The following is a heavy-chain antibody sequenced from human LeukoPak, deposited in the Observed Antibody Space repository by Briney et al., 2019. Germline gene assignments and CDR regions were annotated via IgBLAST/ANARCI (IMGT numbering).Heavy chain of an antibody. Sequence: SETLSLTCAVYGGSFSGYYWGWIRQPPGKGLEWIGTIYYSGSTYSIPSLRSRVTMSLDTSKKQFSLKLNSVTAADTAVYYCARDRGGSSVFDYWGQGTLVTVSS. D-gene: IGHD1-26*01. CDR2: IYYSGST. CDR1: GGSFSGYY. V-gene: IGHV4-34*01. CDR3: ARDRGGSSVFDY. J-gene: IGHJ4*02.